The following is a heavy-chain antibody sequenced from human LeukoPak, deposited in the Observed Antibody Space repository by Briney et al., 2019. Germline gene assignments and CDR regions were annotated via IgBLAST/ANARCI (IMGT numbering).Heavy chain of an antibody. D-gene: IGHD3-16*01. CDR1: GFSFSNYE. V-gene: IGHV3-48*03. CDR3: ARDHLYYEISGPRFDN. J-gene: IGHJ4*02. Sequence: GGSLRLSCAASGFSFSNYEMNWVRQTPGKGLEWVSYMSSSGSMTWYADSVKGRFTISRDNAKNSLYLQMNSLRAEDTAVYYCARDHLYYEISGPRFDNWGQGTRVTVSS. CDR2: MSSSGSMT.